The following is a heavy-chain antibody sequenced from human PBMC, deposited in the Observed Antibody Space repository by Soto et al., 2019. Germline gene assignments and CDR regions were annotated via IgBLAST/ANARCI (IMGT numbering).Heavy chain of an antibody. D-gene: IGHD2-15*01. V-gene: IGHV1-69*01. CDR2: IIPIFGTS. CDR3: ARSQGGSSSLDIYYYYYYGMDV. J-gene: IGHJ6*02. CDR1: GDTFSSYA. Sequence: QVRLVQSGAEVKKPGSSVKVSCKAPGDTFSSYAISWVRQAPGQGLEWMGGIIPIFGTSKYAQKFQGRVTITADESTSTGYMELSSLRSDDTAVYYCARSQGGSSSLDIYYYYYYGMDVWGQGTTVTVSS.